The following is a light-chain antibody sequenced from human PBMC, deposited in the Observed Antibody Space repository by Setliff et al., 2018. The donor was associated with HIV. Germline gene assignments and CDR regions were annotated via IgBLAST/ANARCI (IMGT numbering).Light chain of an antibody. V-gene: IGLV2-14*01. J-gene: IGLJ1*01. CDR3: SSYTNTNTGV. CDR1: NSDVGGCNY. CDR2: EVS. Sequence: QSVLTQPASVSGSPGQSITISCTGSNSDVGGCNYVSWYQQHPGKAPKLMIYEVSNRPSGVSNRFSGSKSGNTASLTISGLQAEDEADYYCSSYTNTNTGVFGTGTKVTVL.